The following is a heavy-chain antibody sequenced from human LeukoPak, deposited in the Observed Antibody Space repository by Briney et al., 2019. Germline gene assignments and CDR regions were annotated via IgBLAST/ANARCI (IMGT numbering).Heavy chain of an antibody. J-gene: IGHJ4*02. CDR3: AAVEHNSRSYYRLDY. CDR2: IIPIFGTA. V-gene: IGHV1-69*05. D-gene: IGHD1-26*01. CDR1: GGTFSSYA. Sequence: ASVKVSCKASGGTFSSYAISWVRQAPGQGLEWMGGIIPIFGTANYAQKFQGRVTITTDESTSTAYMELSSLRSEDTAVYYCAAVEHNSRSYYRLDYWGQGTLVTVSS.